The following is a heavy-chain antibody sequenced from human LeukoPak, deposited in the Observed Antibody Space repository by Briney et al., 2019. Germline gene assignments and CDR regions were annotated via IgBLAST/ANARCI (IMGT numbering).Heavy chain of an antibody. D-gene: IGHD3-10*01. CDR1: GLTFSSYG. CDR2: IWYDGSNK. CDR3: ARPFYGSGRRSLRHYYGMDV. Sequence: GRSLRLSCAASGLTFSSYGMHWVRQAPGKGLEWVAVIWYDGSNKYYADSVKGRFTISRDNSKNTLYLQMNSLRAEDTAVYYCARPFYGSGRRSLRHYYGMDVWGQGTTVTVSS. V-gene: IGHV3-33*01. J-gene: IGHJ6*02.